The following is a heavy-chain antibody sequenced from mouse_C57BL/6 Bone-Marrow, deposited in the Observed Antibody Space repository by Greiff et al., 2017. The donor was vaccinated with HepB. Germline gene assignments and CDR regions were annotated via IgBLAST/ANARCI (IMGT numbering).Heavy chain of an antibody. Sequence: DVQLVESGGDLVKPGGSLKLSCAASGFTFSSYGMSWVRQTPDKRLEWVATISSGGSYTYYPDSVKGRFTISRDNAKNTLYLQMSSLKSEDTAMYYCARHERIYYGYEDYFDYWGQGTTLTVSS. D-gene: IGHD2-2*01. CDR3: ARHERIYYGYEDYFDY. V-gene: IGHV5-6*01. CDR1: GFTFSSYG. CDR2: ISSGGSYT. J-gene: IGHJ2*01.